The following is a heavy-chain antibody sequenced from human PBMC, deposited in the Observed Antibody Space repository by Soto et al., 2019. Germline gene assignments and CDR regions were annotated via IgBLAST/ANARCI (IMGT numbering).Heavy chain of an antibody. Sequence: QVQLVQSGAAVKKPGSSVKFSCKASGGTFSSYAISWVRQAPGQGLEWMGGIIPISETTNYAQKFQGRVTITADESKSTAYMELSSLRSEDTAVYYCARSQGSSTSLEIYYYYYYGMDVWGQGTTVTVSS. CDR2: IIPISETT. V-gene: IGHV1-69*01. D-gene: IGHD2-2*01. CDR1: GGTFSSYA. CDR3: ARSQGSSTSLEIYYYYYYGMDV. J-gene: IGHJ6*02.